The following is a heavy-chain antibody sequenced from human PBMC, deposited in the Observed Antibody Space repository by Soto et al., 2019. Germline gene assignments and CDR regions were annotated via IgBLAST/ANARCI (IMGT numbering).Heavy chain of an antibody. CDR1: GFSLSTSGVG. J-gene: IGHJ6*02. Sequence: QITLKESGPTLVKPTQTLTLTCTFSGFSLSTSGVGVGWIRQPPGKALEWLALIYWDDDKRYSPSLKSRLTITKATSKNPVVLTMTNMDPVDTATYYCAHSRRLSGYEYYYYYYAMDVWGQGTTVTVSS. D-gene: IGHD5-12*01. CDR3: AHSRRLSGYEYYYYYYAMDV. CDR2: IYWDDDK. V-gene: IGHV2-5*02.